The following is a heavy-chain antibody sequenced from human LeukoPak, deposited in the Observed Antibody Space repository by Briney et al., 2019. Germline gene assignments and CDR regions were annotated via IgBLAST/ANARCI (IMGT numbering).Heavy chain of an antibody. CDR1: GGSISRYY. V-gene: IGHV4-59*08. CDR3: ARWGSSGWYGGFDY. J-gene: IGHJ4*02. D-gene: IGHD6-19*01. Sequence: SETLSLTCTVSGGSISRYYWSWIRQPPGKGREWIGYIYYSGSTNYNPSLKSRVTISVAKNQFSLKLSSVTAADTAVYYCARWGSSGWYGGFDYWGQGTLVTVSS. CDR2: IYYSGST.